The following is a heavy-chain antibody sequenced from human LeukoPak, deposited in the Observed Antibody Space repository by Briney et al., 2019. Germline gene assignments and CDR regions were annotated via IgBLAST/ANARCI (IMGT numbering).Heavy chain of an antibody. CDR1: GGSFSGYY. Sequence: SETLSLTCAVYGGSFSGYYWSWIRQPPGKGLEWIGNIFYSGSTYYSPSLKSRVTISLDTSRNQFSLKLTSVTAADTAVYYCATISSNCSGGSCAIYYYYMDVWGKGTTVTVSS. J-gene: IGHJ6*03. V-gene: IGHV4-34*12. D-gene: IGHD2-15*01. CDR2: IFYSGST. CDR3: ATISSNCSGGSCAIYYYYMDV.